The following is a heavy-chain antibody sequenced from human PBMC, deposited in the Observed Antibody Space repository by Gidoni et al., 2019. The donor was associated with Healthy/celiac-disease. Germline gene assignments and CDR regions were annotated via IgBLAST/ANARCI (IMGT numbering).Heavy chain of an antibody. D-gene: IGHD3-16*01. J-gene: IGHJ4*02. CDR1: GGSISSSSYY. CDR2: IYYSGST. Sequence: QLQLQESGPGLVTPSETLSLTCTVSGGSISSSSYYWGWIRQPPGKGLEWIGSIYYSGSTYYTPSLKSRVTISVDTSKNQFSWKMSSVTAADTAVYYCARHHIRDGGYFDYWGQGTLVTVSS. CDR3: ARHHIRDGGYFDY. V-gene: IGHV4-39*01.